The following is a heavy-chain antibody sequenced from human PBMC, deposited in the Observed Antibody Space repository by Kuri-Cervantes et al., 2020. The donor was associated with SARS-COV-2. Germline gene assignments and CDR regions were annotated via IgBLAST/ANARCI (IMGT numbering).Heavy chain of an antibody. V-gene: IGHV3-23*01. J-gene: IGHJ4*02. D-gene: IGHD4-23*01. CDR3: AKNRRTVAAPFDY. CDR2: ISSRGDST. Sequence: ETLSLTCAASGFTFSSYAMGWVRQAPGKGLEWVSSISSRGDSTYYADSVRGRFTISRDNSKNTPYLQMNSLRADDTAVYYCAKNRRTVAAPFDYWGQGTLVTVSS. CDR1: GFTFSSYA.